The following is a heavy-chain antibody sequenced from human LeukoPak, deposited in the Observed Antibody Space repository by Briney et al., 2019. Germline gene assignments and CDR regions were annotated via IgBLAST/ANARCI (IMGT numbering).Heavy chain of an antibody. V-gene: IGHV1-8*01. D-gene: IGHD3/OR15-3a*01. J-gene: IGHJ5*02. CDR1: GYTFISYD. CDR2: MNPNSGNT. Sequence: ASVKVSCKASGYTFISYDINWVRQATGQGLEWMGWMNPNSGNTGYAQKFQDRVTITTNTSISTAYMELSSLRSEDTAVYYCARAGRLGLEWFDPWGQGTLVTVSS. CDR3: ARAGRLGLEWFDP.